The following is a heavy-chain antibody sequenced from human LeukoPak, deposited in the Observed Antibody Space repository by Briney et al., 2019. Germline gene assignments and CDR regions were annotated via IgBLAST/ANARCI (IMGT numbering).Heavy chain of an antibody. J-gene: IGHJ6*02. V-gene: IGHV4-59*01. CDR1: GGSISSYY. CDR3: ARTSDYYGMDV. CDR2: IYYSGST. Sequence: SETLSLACTVSGGSISSYYWSWIRQPPGKGLEWIGYIYYSGSTNYNPSLKSRVTISVDTSKNQFSLKLSSVTAADTAVYYCARTSDYYGMDVWGRGTTVTVSS.